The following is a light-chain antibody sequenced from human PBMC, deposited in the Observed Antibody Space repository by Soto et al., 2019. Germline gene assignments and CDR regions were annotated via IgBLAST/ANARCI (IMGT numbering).Light chain of an antibody. CDR3: HQRSNWPPDT. CDR2: GAS. J-gene: IGKJ5*01. Sequence: EIVLTQSPATLSLSPWERATLSCRASQSISGYLAWYQQKPGQAPRLLIYGASNRATGIPDRFSGSGSGTDFTLTITSLEPEDFAIYYCHQRSNWPPDTFGQGTRLEIK. CDR1: QSISGY. V-gene: IGKV3-11*01.